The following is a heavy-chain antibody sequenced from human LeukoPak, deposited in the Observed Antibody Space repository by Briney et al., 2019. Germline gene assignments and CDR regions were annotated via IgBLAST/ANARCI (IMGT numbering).Heavy chain of an antibody. J-gene: IGHJ3*02. D-gene: IGHD1-7*01. V-gene: IGHV4-59*12. CDR3: ARENGNYAFDI. Sequence: PSETLSLTCTVSGGSISSYYWSRIRQPPGKGLEWIGYIYYSGSTNYNPPLKSRVTISLDTSKNQFSLELRSVTAADTAVYYCARENGNYAFDIWGQGTMVSVSS. CDR2: IYYSGST. CDR1: GGSISSYY.